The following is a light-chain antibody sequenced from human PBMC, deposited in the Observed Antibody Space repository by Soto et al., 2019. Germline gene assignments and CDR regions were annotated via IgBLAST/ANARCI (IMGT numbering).Light chain of an antibody. CDR3: QQYGSSPIT. J-gene: IGKJ5*01. V-gene: IGKV3D-20*01. Sequence: VVLTQSPATLSLSPGERGTLSCGASQSASSSYVAWYQHKPGLAPRLLIHDTSSRAMGSPDRLSGSKSGTNVTRTIRRMEPEDVGMYYCQQYGSSPITFGQGTRLEIK. CDR2: DTS. CDR1: QSASSSY.